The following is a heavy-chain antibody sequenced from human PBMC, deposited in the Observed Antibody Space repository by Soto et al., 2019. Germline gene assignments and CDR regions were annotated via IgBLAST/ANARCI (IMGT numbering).Heavy chain of an antibody. Sequence: GGSLSLSCAASGCTVSSNCMSWVRQAPGKGLEWVSVIYSGGSTYYADSVKGRFTISRDNSKNTLYLQMNSLRAEDTAVYYCARDQTEYSSSWDYYYYGMDVWGQGTTVTVS. J-gene: IGHJ6*02. V-gene: IGHV3-66*01. CDR3: ARDQTEYSSSWDYYYYGMDV. CDR1: GCTVSSNC. D-gene: IGHD6-13*01. CDR2: IYSGGST.